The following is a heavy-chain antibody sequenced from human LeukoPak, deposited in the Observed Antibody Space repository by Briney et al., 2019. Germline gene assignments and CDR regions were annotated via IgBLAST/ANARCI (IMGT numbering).Heavy chain of an antibody. D-gene: IGHD3-3*01. V-gene: IGHV1-2*02. Sequence: GASVKVSCKTSGYTFTGYNIHWVRQAPGQGLEWMGWINPNSGGTNYAQKFQGRVTMTRDTSISTAYMELSRLRSDDTAVYYCARERRFLEWPGIDYWGQGTLVTVSS. CDR1: GYTFTGYN. J-gene: IGHJ4*02. CDR2: INPNSGGT. CDR3: ARERRFLEWPGIDY.